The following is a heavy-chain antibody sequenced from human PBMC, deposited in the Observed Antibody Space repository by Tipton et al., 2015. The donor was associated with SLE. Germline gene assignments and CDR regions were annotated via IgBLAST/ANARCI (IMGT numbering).Heavy chain of an antibody. CDR1: GGSISTHY. J-gene: IGHJ3*02. D-gene: IGHD3-22*01. CDR3: ARGGYYYDSSGYPPGAFDI. CDR2: IYYSGST. V-gene: IGHV4-59*11. Sequence: TLSLTCTVSGGSISTHYWSWIRQPPGKGLEWIGYIYYSGSTNYNPSLRSRVTTSLDTSKNQFSLKLSSVTAAATAVYYCARGGYYYDSSGYPPGAFDIWGKGKLVTVPS.